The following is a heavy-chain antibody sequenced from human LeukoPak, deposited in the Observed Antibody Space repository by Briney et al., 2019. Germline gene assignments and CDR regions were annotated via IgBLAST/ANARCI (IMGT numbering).Heavy chain of an antibody. D-gene: IGHD2-2*01. CDR1: GGSISSHY. Sequence: SETLSLTCTVSGGSISSHYWAWIRQPPGKGLEWIGSMYYTGGTYYNPSLKSRVTISIDTSKNQFSLKLNSVTAADTAVYYCARLVRYCSTNSCYPFDFWGQGTLVTVSS. V-gene: IGHV4-39*01. CDR2: MYYTGGT. CDR3: ARLVRYCSTNSCYPFDF. J-gene: IGHJ4*02.